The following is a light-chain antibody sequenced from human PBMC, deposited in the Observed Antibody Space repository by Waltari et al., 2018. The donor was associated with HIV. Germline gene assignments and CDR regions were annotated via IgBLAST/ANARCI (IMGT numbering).Light chain of an antibody. CDR1: SSDVGNYNL. CDR3: CSYAASRSVV. Sequence: QSALAQPASVSDSPGQSITISCTGTSSDVGNYNLVSWYQPHPGKVPKLIIYEVTKRPSGVSKRFSGSKSGNTASLTISGLQAEDEADYYCCSYAASRSVVFGGGTKLTVL. J-gene: IGLJ2*01. CDR2: EVT. V-gene: IGLV2-23*02.